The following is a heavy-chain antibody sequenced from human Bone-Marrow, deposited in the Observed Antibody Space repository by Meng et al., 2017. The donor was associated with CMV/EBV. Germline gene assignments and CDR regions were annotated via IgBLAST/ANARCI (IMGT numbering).Heavy chain of an antibody. CDR3: VRYENLQHGMAV. J-gene: IGHJ6*01. CDR1: GFTFSSYS. Sequence: GESLKISCAASGFTFSSYSMNWVRQAPGKGLEWVSSISSSSSYIYYADSVKGRFTISRDNAKNSLYLQMNSLRAEDTAVYYCVRYENLQHGMAVWGPGNTVYGAS. V-gene: IGHV3-21*01. CDR2: ISSSSSYI. D-gene: IGHD2-8*01.